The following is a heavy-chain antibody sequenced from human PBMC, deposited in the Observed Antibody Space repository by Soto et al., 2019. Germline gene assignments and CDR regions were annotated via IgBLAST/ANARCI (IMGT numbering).Heavy chain of an antibody. Sequence: QVQLVESGGGVVQPGRSLRLSCAASGFTFSSYAMHWVRQAPGKGLEWVAVISYDGRNKYYADSVKGRFTISRDNSKNTLYLQMNSLRAEDTAVYYCARDPPKGYYDSSGYYSRGYFDYWGQGTLVTVSS. CDR3: ARDPPKGYYDSSGYYSRGYFDY. J-gene: IGHJ4*02. CDR2: ISYDGRNK. V-gene: IGHV3-30*04. D-gene: IGHD3-22*01. CDR1: GFTFSSYA.